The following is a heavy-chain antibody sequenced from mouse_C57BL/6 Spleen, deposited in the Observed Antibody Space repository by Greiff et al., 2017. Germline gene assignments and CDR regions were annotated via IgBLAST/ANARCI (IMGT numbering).Heavy chain of an antibody. J-gene: IGHJ3*01. V-gene: IGHV1-53*01. D-gene: IGHD1-1*01. CDR2: INPSNGGT. Sequence: VQLQQPGTELVKPGASVKLSCKASGYTFTSYWMHWVKQRPGQGLEWIGNINPSNGGTTYNEKFKSKATLTVDKSSSTAYMQLSSLTSEDSAVYYCARGYYYGTPWFAYWGQGTLVTVSA. CDR1: GYTFTSYW. CDR3: ARGYYYGTPWFAY.